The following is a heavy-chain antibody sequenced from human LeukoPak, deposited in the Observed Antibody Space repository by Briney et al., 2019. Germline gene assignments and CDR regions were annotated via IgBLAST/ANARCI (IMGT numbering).Heavy chain of an antibody. CDR2: IYYSGST. CDR1: GGSISSSSYY. D-gene: IGHD2-15*01. CDR3: ASGYCSGGSCYLIY. V-gene: IGHV4-39*01. Sequence: PSETLSLTCTVSGGSISSSSYYWGWIRQPPGKGLEWIGSIYYSGSTYYNPSLKSRVTISVDTSKNQFSLRLSSVTAADTAVYYCASGYCSGGSCYLIYWGQGTLVTVSS. J-gene: IGHJ4*02.